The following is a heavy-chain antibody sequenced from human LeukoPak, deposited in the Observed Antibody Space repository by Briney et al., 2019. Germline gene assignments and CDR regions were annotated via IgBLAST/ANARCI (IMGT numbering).Heavy chain of an antibody. Sequence: ASVKVSCKASGYTFTSYGISWVRQAPGQGLEWMGWITTNTGNPTYAQGFTGRFVFSLDTSVSTAYLQISSLKAGDTAVYYCARDASTIRFDYWGQGTLVTVSS. CDR3: ARDASTIRFDY. J-gene: IGHJ4*02. D-gene: IGHD5-24*01. CDR1: GYTFTSYG. CDR2: ITTNTGNP. V-gene: IGHV7-4-1*02.